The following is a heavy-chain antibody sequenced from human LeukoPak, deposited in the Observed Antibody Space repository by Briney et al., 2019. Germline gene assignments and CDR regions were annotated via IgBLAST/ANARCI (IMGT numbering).Heavy chain of an antibody. J-gene: IGHJ4*02. V-gene: IGHV4-34*01. Sequence: SETLSLTCAVYGGSFSGYYWSWIRQPPGKGLEWIGEINHSGSTNYNPSLKSRVTISVDTSKNQFSLKLSSVTAADTAVYYCARARGAVAGYFDFWGQGNLVTVSS. D-gene: IGHD6-19*01. CDR1: GGSFSGYY. CDR3: ARARGAVAGYFDF. CDR2: INHSGST.